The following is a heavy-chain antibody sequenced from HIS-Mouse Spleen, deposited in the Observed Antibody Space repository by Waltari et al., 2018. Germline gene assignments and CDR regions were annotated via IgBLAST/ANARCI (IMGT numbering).Heavy chain of an antibody. D-gene: IGHD6-19*01. CDR1: GFSLSPRGLC. Sequence: QVTLRESGPALVKPTQTLTLTCTFSGFSLSPRGLCVSWTRQPPGKALEWLARIDWDDDKYYSTSLKTRLTISRDTSKNQVVLTMTNMDPLDTATYYCARIAEGYTSGWYAFDYWGQGTLVTVSS. CDR3: ARIAEGYTSGWYAFDY. J-gene: IGHJ4*02. CDR2: IDWDDDK. V-gene: IGHV2-70*15.